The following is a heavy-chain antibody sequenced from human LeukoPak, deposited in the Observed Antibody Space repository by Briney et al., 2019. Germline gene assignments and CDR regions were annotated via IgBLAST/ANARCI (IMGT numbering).Heavy chain of an antibody. CDR1: GCSISNYY. D-gene: IGHD1-1*01. CDR3: SGSNFNEFFDD. Sequence: SETLTLTCTASGCSISNYYLSWIRQPPGKGLEWIGYLYYSGSTNYNPSLKSRVTMLVNTYNNHSFLQLSTVTAADAPVYYFSGSNFNEFFDDWGQGTLVTVSS. V-gene: IGHV4-59*01. CDR2: LYYSGST. J-gene: IGHJ4*01.